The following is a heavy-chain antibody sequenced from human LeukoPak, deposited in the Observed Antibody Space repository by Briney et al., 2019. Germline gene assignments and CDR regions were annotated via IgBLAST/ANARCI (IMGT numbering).Heavy chain of an antibody. Sequence: PSETLSLTCTVSGGSISSYYWSWIRQPPGKGLEWIGYIYYSGSTNYNPSLKSRVTISVDTSKNQFSLKLSSVTAADTAVYYCARLDGSYQYNWFDPWGQGTLVTVSS. V-gene: IGHV4-59*08. J-gene: IGHJ5*02. CDR2: IYYSGST. CDR3: ARLDGSYQYNWFDP. CDR1: GGSISSYY. D-gene: IGHD1-26*01.